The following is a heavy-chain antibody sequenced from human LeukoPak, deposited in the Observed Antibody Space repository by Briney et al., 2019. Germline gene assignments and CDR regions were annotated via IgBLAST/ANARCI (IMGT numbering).Heavy chain of an antibody. D-gene: IGHD6-13*01. J-gene: IGHJ4*02. V-gene: IGHV4-59*01. CDR2: MYYSGSS. CDR3: ARAPRRGVAAAGNDY. CDR1: GGSISGYY. Sequence: SETLSLTCTISGGSISGYYWSWIRQPPGKGLEWIGYMYYSGSSNYNPSLKSRVTISIDTSRNQSSLNLSSVTAADTAVYYCARAPRRGVAAAGNDYWGQGTLVTVSA.